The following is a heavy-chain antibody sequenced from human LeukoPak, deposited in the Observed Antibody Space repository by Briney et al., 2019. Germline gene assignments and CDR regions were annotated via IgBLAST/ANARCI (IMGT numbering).Heavy chain of an antibody. Sequence: GASVKVSCTASGYTFTVYYMHWVRQAPGQGREGMGWINPNSGGTNYAQKFQGRVTMTRDTSISTAYMELSRLRSDDTAVYYCARDREPANWFDPWGQGTLVTVSS. J-gene: IGHJ5*02. V-gene: IGHV1-2*02. D-gene: IGHD1-26*01. CDR2: INPNSGGT. CDR3: ARDREPANWFDP. CDR1: GYTFTVYY.